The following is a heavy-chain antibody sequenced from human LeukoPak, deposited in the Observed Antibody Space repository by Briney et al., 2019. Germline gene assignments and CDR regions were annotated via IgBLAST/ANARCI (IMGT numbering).Heavy chain of an antibody. D-gene: IGHD3-10*01. CDR1: GFTFTNAW. Sequence: GGSLRFSCAASGFTFTNAWMYWVRQAPGKGLEWVGRIKSKTDGGTSDYAAPVTGRSTISRDDSKSTLYLEMNSLKTEDTGVYYCSTLWYGAWGQGTLVTVSS. V-gene: IGHV3-15*01. CDR2: IKSKTDGGTS. J-gene: IGHJ5*02. CDR3: STLWYGA.